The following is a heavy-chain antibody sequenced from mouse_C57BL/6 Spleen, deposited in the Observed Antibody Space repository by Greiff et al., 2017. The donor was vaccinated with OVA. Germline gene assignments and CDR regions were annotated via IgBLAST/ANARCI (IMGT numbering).Heavy chain of an antibody. CDR2: IHPNSGST. CDR1: GYTFTSYW. CDR3: AREDYGHYFDY. V-gene: IGHV1-64*01. D-gene: IGHD1-1*02. Sequence: QVHVKQPGAELVKPGASVKLSCKASGYTFTSYWMHWVKQRPGQGLEWIGMIHPNSGSTNYNEKFKSKATLTVDKSSSTAYMQLSSLTSEDSAVYYCAREDYGHYFDYWGQGTTLTVSS. J-gene: IGHJ2*01.